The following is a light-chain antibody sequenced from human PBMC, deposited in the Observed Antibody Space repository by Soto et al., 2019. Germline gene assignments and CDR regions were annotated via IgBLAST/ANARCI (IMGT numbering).Light chain of an antibody. Sequence: EIVLTQSPATLSLSPGERATLSCRASQSVSSSLAWYQQKPGQAPRLLMYDASNRATGIPARISGSGSGTDFTLTIRSIEPEDFALYYCQPRSNWPPTFGQGTKVEIK. CDR2: DAS. V-gene: IGKV3-11*01. CDR1: QSVSSS. CDR3: QPRSNWPPT. J-gene: IGKJ1*01.